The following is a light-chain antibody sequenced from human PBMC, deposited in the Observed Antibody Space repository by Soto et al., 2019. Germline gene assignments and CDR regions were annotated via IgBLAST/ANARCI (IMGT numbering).Light chain of an antibody. J-gene: IGLJ1*01. Sequence: QSALTQPASVSGSPGQSITFSCTGTSSDVGGYNYVSWYQQHPGKAPKLMIYDVSNRPSGVSDRFSGSKSGNTASLTISGLQAEDEADYYCSSYTSNSTPQFGFGTGTKVTV. CDR1: SSDVGGYNY. CDR3: SSYTSNSTPQFG. CDR2: DVS. V-gene: IGLV2-14*01.